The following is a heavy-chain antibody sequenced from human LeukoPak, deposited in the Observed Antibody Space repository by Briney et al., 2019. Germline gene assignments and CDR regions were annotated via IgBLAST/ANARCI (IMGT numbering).Heavy chain of an antibody. CDR2: IYYSGST. Sequence: PSQTLSLTCAVSGGSISSGDYYWSWIRQPPGKGLEWIGYIYYSGSTYYNPSLKSRVTISVDTSKNQFSLKLSSVTAADTAVYYCARHYGSGSYFGYWGQGTLVTVSS. J-gene: IGHJ4*02. CDR1: GGSISSGDYY. D-gene: IGHD3-10*01. V-gene: IGHV4-30-4*01. CDR3: ARHYGSGSYFGY.